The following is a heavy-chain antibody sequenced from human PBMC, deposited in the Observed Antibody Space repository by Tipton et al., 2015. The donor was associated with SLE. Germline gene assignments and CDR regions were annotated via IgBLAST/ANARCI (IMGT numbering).Heavy chain of an antibody. Sequence: LRLSCTVSGQSINGNDYLWTWIRQLPGKGLEWIGYIYDTGSSSYNPSLKSRLTMSVDTSKNQFSLKLSSVTAADTAVYYCARCDYSHCGDYWGQGILVTVSS. CDR2: IYDTGSS. CDR3: ARCDYSHCGDY. J-gene: IGHJ4*02. D-gene: IGHD4-11*01. CDR1: GQSINGNDYL. V-gene: IGHV4-31*03.